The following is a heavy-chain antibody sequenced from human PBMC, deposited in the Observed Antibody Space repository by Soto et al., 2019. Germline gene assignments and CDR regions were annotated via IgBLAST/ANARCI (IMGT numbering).Heavy chain of an antibody. Sequence: QLQLQESGPGLVKPSETLSLTCTVSGGSISSSSYYWGGIRQPPGKGLEWIGSIYYSGSTYYNPSRKRLVTISVDTSKNQFSLKLSSVTAADTAVYYCARRLYYYDSSAPLAGWFDPWGQGTLVTVSS. J-gene: IGHJ5*02. CDR3: ARRLYYYDSSAPLAGWFDP. V-gene: IGHV4-39*01. D-gene: IGHD3-22*01. CDR2: IYYSGST. CDR1: GGSISSSSYY.